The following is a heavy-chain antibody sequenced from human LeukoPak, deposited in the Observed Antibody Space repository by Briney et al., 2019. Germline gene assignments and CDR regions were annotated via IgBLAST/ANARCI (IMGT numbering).Heavy chain of an antibody. Sequence: GGSLRLSCAVSGFTFNNYAMSWVRQASGKGLEWVSAISASGGSTYYADSVKGRFTISRDNSKNTLDLQMNSLRVEDTAVYYCATPQGDFWGQGTLVTVSS. CDR1: GFTFNNYA. J-gene: IGHJ4*02. V-gene: IGHV3-23*01. CDR2: ISASGGST. CDR3: ATPQGDF.